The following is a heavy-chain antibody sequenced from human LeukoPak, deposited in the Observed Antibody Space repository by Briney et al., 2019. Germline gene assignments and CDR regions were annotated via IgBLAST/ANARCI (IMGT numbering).Heavy chain of an antibody. CDR3: ARQIWTTVTGYIDY. D-gene: IGHD4-17*01. Sequence: SETLSLTCTVSGGSISSSSYYWGWIRQPPGKGLEWTGSIYYSGSTYYNPSLKSRVTISVDTSKNQFSLKLSSVTAADTAVYYCARQIWTTVTGYIDYWGQGTLVTVSS. CDR2: IYYSGST. J-gene: IGHJ4*02. V-gene: IGHV4-39*01. CDR1: GGSISSSSYY.